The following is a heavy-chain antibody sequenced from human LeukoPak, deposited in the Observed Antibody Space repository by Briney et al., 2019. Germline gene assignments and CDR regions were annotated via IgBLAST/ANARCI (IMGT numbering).Heavy chain of an antibody. J-gene: IGHJ4*02. CDR3: AHHWNFDYPY. Sequence: KPSETLSLTCTVSGYSISSGYYWGWIRQPPGKGLEWLALIYWDDDKRYSPSLKSRLTITKDTSKNQVVLTMTNMDPVDTATYYCAHHWNFDYPYWGQGTLVTVSS. V-gene: IGHV2-5*02. D-gene: IGHD3-9*01. CDR2: IYWDDDK. CDR1: GYSISSGYYW.